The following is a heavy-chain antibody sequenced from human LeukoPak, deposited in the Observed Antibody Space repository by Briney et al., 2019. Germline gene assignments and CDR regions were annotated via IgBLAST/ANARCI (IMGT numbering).Heavy chain of an antibody. J-gene: IGHJ4*02. CDR2: ISSGSSYI. CDR3: ARGAWGSGSYFRY. CDR1: GFTFSSYS. D-gene: IGHD1-26*01. V-gene: IGHV3-21*01. Sequence: GGSLRLSCAASGFTFSSYSMNWVRQAPGKGLEWVSSISSGSSYIYYADSVKGRFTISRDNAKNSLYLQMNSLRAEDTAVYYCARGAWGSGSYFRYWGQGTLVTVSS.